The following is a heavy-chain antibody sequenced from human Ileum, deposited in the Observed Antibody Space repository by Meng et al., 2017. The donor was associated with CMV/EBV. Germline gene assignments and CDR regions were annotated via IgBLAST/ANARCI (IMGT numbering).Heavy chain of an antibody. CDR3: ARGPGGFGDFNFDY. CDR1: VYSIPSFY. D-gene: IGHD3-16*01. J-gene: IGHJ4*02. Sequence: QWLLQDSGPGLVSPSGTLSLTCLVAVYSIPSFYWSWIRQPAGKALEWIGRIYHGGSTNYNPSLKSRVTLSVDTSKNQFSMRLTSVTAADTAVYYCARGPGGFGDFNFDYWGQGTLVTVSS. V-gene: IGHV4-4*07. CDR2: IYHGGST.